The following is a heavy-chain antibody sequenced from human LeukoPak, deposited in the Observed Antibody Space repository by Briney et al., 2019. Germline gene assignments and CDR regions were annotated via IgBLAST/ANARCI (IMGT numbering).Heavy chain of an antibody. V-gene: IGHV4-39*01. CDR2: IYYSGST. D-gene: IGHD5-24*01. CDR1: GGSISSSSHY. CDR3: ARHSGHGYNLTPFDY. Sequence: PSETLSLTCTVSGGSISSSSHYWGWIRQPPGKGLEWIGTIYYSGSTYYNPSLKSRVTISVDSSKNQFSLTLSSVTAADTAVYYCARHSGHGYNLTPFDYWGQGTPVTVSS. J-gene: IGHJ4*02.